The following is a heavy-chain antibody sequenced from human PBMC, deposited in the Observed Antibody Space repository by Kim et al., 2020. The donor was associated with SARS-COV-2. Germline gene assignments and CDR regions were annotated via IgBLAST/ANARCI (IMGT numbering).Heavy chain of an antibody. J-gene: IGHJ2*01. D-gene: IGHD2-21*02. CDR3: ARVYCGGDCYSRWYFDL. V-gene: IGHV1-69*04. Sequence: FQGRVTITADKSTSTAYMELSSLRSEDTAVYYCARVYCGGDCYSRWYFDLWGRGTLVTVSS.